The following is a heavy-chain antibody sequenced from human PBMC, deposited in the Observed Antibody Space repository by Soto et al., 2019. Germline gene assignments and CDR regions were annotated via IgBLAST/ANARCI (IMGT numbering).Heavy chain of an antibody. CDR2: ISGSGGST. CDR1: GFTFSSYA. Sequence: VQLLESGGGLVQPGGSLRLSCAASGFTFSSYAMSWVRQAPGKGLEWVSAISGSGGSTYYADSVKGRFTISRDNSKNTLYLQMNSLRAEDTAVYYCAKDRYYYDSSGYYPFDYWGQGTLVTVSS. J-gene: IGHJ4*02. CDR3: AKDRYYYDSSGYYPFDY. D-gene: IGHD3-22*01. V-gene: IGHV3-23*01.